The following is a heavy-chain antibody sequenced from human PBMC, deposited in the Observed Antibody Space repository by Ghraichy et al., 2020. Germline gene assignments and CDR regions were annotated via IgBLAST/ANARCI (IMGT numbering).Heavy chain of an antibody. CDR3: AKELVVARGPNV. V-gene: IGHV3-7*01. Sequence: SCAASGFTFSSYWMSWVRQAPGKGLEWVANIKQDGSEKYYVDSVKVRITISRDNAKNSLYLQMNSLRAEDTAVYYCAKELVVARGPNVWGQGTLVTVSS. CDR1: GFTFSSYW. J-gene: IGHJ4*02. CDR2: IKQDGSEK. D-gene: IGHD2-21*01.